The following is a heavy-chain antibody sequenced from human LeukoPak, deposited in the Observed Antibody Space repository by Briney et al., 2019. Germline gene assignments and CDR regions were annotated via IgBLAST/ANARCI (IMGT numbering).Heavy chain of an antibody. CDR2: INPNSGGT. J-gene: IGHJ3*02. CDR1: GYTFTGYY. CDR3: AREPRSGWHRGRDAFDI. V-gene: IGHV1-2*04. Sequence: ASVKVSCKASGYTFTGYYMHWVRQAPGQGLEWMGWINPNSGGTNYAQKFQGWVTMTRDTSISTAYTELSRLRSDDTAVYYCAREPRSGWHRGRDAFDIWGQGTMVTVSS. D-gene: IGHD6-19*01.